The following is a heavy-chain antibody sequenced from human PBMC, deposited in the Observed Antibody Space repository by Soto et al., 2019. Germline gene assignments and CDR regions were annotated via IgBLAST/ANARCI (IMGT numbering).Heavy chain of an antibody. CDR3: ARRGGAIFGVVIALGFGWFDP. D-gene: IGHD3-3*01. CDR1: GGSISSSSYY. CDR2: IYYSGST. Sequence: SETPSLTCTVSGGSISSSSYYWGWIRQPPGKGLEWIGSIYYSGSTYYNPSLKSRVTISVDTSKNQFSLKLSSVTAADTAVYYCARRGGAIFGVVIALGFGWFDPWGQGTLVTVSS. V-gene: IGHV4-39*01. J-gene: IGHJ5*02.